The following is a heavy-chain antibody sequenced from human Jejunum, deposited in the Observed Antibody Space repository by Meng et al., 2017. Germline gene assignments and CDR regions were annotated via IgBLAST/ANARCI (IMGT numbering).Heavy chain of an antibody. CDR2: SRTGGSYT. CDR3: AKGVMSGTRYVAFEI. D-gene: IGHD1-26*01. J-gene: IGHJ3*02. Sequence: GESLKISCAASGFPFSDYVMGLVRQAPGKGPEWVSSSRTGGSYTYYVDSVKGRYTISRDNSMHTVYLQMNSLRADDTAVYYCAKGVMSGTRYVAFEIWGQETTVTVSS. CDR1: GFPFSDYV. V-gene: IGHV3-23*01.